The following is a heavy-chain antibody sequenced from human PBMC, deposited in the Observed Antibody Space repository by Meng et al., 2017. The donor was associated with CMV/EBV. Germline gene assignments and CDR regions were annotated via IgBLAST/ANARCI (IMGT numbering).Heavy chain of an antibody. Sequence: ESLKISCPVSGGSISSYYWSWIRQPPGKGLEWIGYIYYSGSTNYNPSLKSRVTISVDTSKNQFSLKLSSVTAADTAVYYCARGHDFWSGYLPSYYYYGMDVWGQGTTVTVSS. CDR1: GGSISSYY. V-gene: IGHV4-59*01. J-gene: IGHJ6*02. CDR3: ARGHDFWSGYLPSYYYYGMDV. CDR2: IYYSGST. D-gene: IGHD3-3*01.